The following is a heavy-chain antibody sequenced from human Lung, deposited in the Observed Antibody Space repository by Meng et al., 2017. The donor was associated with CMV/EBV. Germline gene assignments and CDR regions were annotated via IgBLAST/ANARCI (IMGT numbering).Heavy chain of an antibody. CDR2: FIPIFGTP. V-gene: IGHV1-69*05. Sequence: SVXVSCKASGGTFSNYPVSWVRHAPGLGLEWMGGFIPIFGTPNYAQKFQGRLTITTDESTSTAYMALNSLRSEDTAVYYCATEGGLDWFDRWDKGTLVTVSS. D-gene: IGHD1-26*01. J-gene: IGHJ5*02. CDR3: ATEGGLDWFDR. CDR1: GGTFSNYP.